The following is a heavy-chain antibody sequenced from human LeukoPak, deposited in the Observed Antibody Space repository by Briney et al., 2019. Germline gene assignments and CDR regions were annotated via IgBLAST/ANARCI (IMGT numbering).Heavy chain of an antibody. Sequence: GGSLRLSCAASGFPFSDYAMNWVRQAPGKGLEWVSAISGSGGSTYSADSVKGRFTISRDNSKNTVYLQMNSLRAEDTAVYYCAKAGYCSGGSCYSVDYWGQGTLVTVSS. V-gene: IGHV3-23*01. D-gene: IGHD2-15*01. CDR1: GFPFSDYA. J-gene: IGHJ4*02. CDR2: ISGSGGST. CDR3: AKAGYCSGGSCYSVDY.